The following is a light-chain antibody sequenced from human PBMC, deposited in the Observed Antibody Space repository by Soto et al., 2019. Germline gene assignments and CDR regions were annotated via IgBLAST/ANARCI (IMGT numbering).Light chain of an antibody. CDR3: QQYNNWPALT. CDR2: GAS. CDR1: QSIRSY. V-gene: IGKV3-15*01. Sequence: EIVLTQSPATLSLSPGERATLSCRASQSIRSYLAWYQQKPGQTPSLLIYGASTRATGVPARFSGSGSGTDFTLTISSLQSEDFAVYYCQQYNNWPALTFGQGTKVDIK. J-gene: IGKJ1*01.